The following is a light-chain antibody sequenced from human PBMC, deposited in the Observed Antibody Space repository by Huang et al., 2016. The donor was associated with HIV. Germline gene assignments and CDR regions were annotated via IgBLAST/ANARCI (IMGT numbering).Light chain of an antibody. Sequence: EIVLTQSPATLSVSPGERATLSCRASQSVSRNLAWYQQKPGQTPRLLIYGAFTRATGIPARFSGSGSGTDFTLTISSLQSEDFAVYYCQQYNDWRTFGQGTKVEIK. V-gene: IGKV3-15*01. CDR3: QQYNDWRT. CDR1: QSVSRN. CDR2: GAF. J-gene: IGKJ1*01.